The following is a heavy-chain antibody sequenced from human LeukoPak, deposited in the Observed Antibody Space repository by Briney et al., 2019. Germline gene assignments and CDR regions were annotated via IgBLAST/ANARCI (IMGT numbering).Heavy chain of an antibody. CDR3: ARDNWGSLDY. CDR2: DSNNGNI. Sequence: SETLSLTCTVSGSSISSHSWGWVRRPPGKGLEWIGYDSNNGNINYNPALKSRVTISVDTSKRQFSLKLSSVTAADTAIYYCARDNWGSLDYWGQGTLVTVSS. J-gene: IGHJ4*02. CDR1: GSSISSHS. V-gene: IGHV4-59*11. D-gene: IGHD7-27*01.